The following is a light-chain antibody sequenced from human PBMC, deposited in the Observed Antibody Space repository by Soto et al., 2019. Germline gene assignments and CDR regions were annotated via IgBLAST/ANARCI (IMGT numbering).Light chain of an antibody. CDR3: QHRSNWPPT. Sequence: DIVLTQSPATLSLSPGERATLSCRAGRSISSYLAWYQHKPGQAPRLLIYDASNRATDIPARFSGSGSGTDFTLTISSLEPEDFAVYYCQHRSNWPPTFGGGTRVEIK. CDR1: RSISSY. J-gene: IGKJ4*01. V-gene: IGKV3-11*01. CDR2: DAS.